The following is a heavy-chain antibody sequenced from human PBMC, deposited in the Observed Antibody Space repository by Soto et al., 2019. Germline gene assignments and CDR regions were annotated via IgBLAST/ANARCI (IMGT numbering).Heavy chain of an antibody. Sequence: QVQLQQSGPGLVKPSQTLLLTCDISGDSVSSNTAGWNRVRQSPSRGLEWLGRTYYRSKWYYDYAVSVKIRITINPDTSKNQFSLQLNSVTPEDTAVYYCARGEQYSGRIFDYWGQGTLVTVSS. CDR1: GDSVSSNTAG. CDR2: TYYRSKWYY. V-gene: IGHV6-1*01. J-gene: IGHJ4*02. CDR3: ARGEQYSGRIFDY. D-gene: IGHD1-26*01.